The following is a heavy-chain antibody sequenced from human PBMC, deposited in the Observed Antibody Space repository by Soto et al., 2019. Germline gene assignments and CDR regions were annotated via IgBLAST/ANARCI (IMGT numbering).Heavy chain of an antibody. Sequence: QVQLVESGGGVVQPGRSLRLSCAASGFMFSNHGMHWVRQAPGKGLEWVAVIWSDGNNRYYADSVKGRFTISRDNSKNTLYLQMNSRRAEDTAGYYCVRGDNWNDEASDYWGQGTLVTVSS. J-gene: IGHJ4*02. CDR1: GFMFSNHG. CDR3: VRGDNWNDEASDY. D-gene: IGHD1-1*01. V-gene: IGHV3-33*01. CDR2: IWSDGNNR.